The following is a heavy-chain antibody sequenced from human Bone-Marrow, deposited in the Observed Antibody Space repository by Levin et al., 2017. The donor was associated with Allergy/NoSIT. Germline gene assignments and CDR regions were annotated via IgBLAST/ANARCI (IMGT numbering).Heavy chain of an antibody. Sequence: PGGSLRLSCAASGLTFTNAWMSWVRQAPGKGLEWVGRIKSNTDGGTTEFAAPVKGRFTISRDDSESTVYLQMNSLKTEDTALYCATDFVPVTRQWAFSYWGQGTLVTVSS. CDR2: IKSNTDGGTT. D-gene: IGHD4-17*01. V-gene: IGHV3-15*01. CDR1: GLTFTNAW. J-gene: IGHJ4*02. CDR3: ATDFVPVTRQWAFSY.